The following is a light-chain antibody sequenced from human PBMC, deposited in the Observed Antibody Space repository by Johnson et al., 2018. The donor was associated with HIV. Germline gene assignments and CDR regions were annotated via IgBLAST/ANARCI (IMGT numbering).Light chain of an antibody. CDR2: DNN. Sequence: QSVLTQPPSVSAAPGQKVTISCSGSSSNIGNNYVSWYQQLPGKAPKLLIYDNNKRPSGIPDRFSGSKSGTSATLGITGLQTGDEADYYCGTWDSSLICGVFGTGTNVTVL. CDR1: SSNIGNNY. V-gene: IGLV1-51*01. J-gene: IGLJ1*01. CDR3: GTWDSSLICGV.